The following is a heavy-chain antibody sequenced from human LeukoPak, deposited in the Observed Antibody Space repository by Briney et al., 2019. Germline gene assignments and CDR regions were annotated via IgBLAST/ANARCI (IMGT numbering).Heavy chain of an antibody. D-gene: IGHD3-9*01. CDR1: GLTLSSYG. J-gene: IGHJ6*02. Sequence: PGGSLRLSCAASGLTLSSYGMHWVRQAPGKGLEWVAVIWHDGSNKYYAASVKGRFTISRDNSKNTLYLQMNSLRAEDTAVYYCARERLTGTCYYYYYGMVVWGQGTTVTVSS. CDR3: ARERLTGTCYYYYYGMVV. CDR2: IWHDGSNK. V-gene: IGHV3-33*01.